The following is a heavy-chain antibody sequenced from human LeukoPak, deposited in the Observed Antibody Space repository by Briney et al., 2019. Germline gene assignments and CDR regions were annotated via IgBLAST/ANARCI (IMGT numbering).Heavy chain of an antibody. J-gene: IGHJ3*01. Sequence: PGGSLRLSCAASGFTFNNYAMTWVRQAPGKGLEWVSAISNSGGKTYYADSVEGRFTISRDNSKDTLYMQLNSPRAEDTAVYFCAKGQTTVMAFDVWGQGTMVSVSS. D-gene: IGHD4-17*01. CDR2: ISNSGGKT. CDR1: GFTFNNYA. V-gene: IGHV3-23*01. CDR3: AKGQTTVMAFDV.